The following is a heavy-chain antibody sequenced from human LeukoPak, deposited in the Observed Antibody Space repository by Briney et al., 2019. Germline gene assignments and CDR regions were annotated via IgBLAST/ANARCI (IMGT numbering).Heavy chain of an antibody. Sequence: PGGFLRLSCAASGFTFSSYVMNWVRQAPGKGLEWVSSFGTRSTSIYYARSVTGRFIISRDNAKNSLYLQMNSLRAEDTAVYYCARENDQGFDYWGQGTLVTVSS. V-gene: IGHV3-21*01. CDR3: ARENDQGFDY. J-gene: IGHJ4*02. D-gene: IGHD3-16*01. CDR2: FGTRSTSI. CDR1: GFTFSSYV.